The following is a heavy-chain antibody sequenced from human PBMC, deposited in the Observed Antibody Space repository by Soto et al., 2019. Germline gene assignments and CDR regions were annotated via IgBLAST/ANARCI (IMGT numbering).Heavy chain of an antibody. CDR1: GGTFSSYT. D-gene: IGHD6-13*01. V-gene: IGHV1-69*02. Sequence: QVQLVQSGAEVKKPGSSVKVSCKASGGTFSSYTISWVRQAPGQGLEWMGRIIPILGIANYAQKFQGRVTITADKAPSTAYMELSSLRSEDTAVYYCARGGDSSSWYYFDYWGQGTLVTVAS. CDR3: ARGGDSSSWYYFDY. J-gene: IGHJ4*02. CDR2: IIPILGIA.